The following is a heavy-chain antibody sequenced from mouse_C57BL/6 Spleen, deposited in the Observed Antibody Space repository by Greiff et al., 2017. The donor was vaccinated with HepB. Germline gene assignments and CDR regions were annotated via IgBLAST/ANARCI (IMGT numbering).Heavy chain of an antibody. CDR3: ASRTGGNPYYAMDY. Sequence: EVQLVESGGGLVQPGGSLKLSCAASGFTFSDYYMYWVRQTPEKRLEWVAYISNGGGSTYYPDTVKGRFTISRDNAKTTLYLQMSRLKSEDTAMYYCASRTGGNPYYAMDYWGQGTSVTVSS. CDR1: GFTFSDYY. V-gene: IGHV5-12*01. D-gene: IGHD2-1*01. J-gene: IGHJ4*01. CDR2: ISNGGGST.